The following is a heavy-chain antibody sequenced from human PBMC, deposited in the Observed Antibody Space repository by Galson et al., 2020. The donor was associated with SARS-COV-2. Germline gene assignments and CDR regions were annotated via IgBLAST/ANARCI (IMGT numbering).Heavy chain of an antibody. D-gene: IGHD5-12*01. J-gene: IGHJ4*02. CDR1: SGFLDSTSYY. Sequence: ASETLSLPCTVSSGFLDSTSYYWGWIRQPPGKGLEWIGSIYYNGRTFYNPSLNSRVTISVETSKNRFSLRLTSVTAADTALYYCARKSATYDNWGQGILVTVSA. CDR3: ARKSATYDN. CDR2: IYYNGRT. V-gene: IGHV4-39*07.